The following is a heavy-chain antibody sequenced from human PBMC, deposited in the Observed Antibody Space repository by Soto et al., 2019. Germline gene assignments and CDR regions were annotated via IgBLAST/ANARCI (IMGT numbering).Heavy chain of an antibody. CDR2: IWYDGSNK. CDR1: GFTFSSYG. Sequence: QVPLVESGGGVVQPGRSLRLSCAASGFTFSSYGMHWVRQAPGKGLEWVAVIWYDGSNKYYADSVKGRFTISRDNYXXTLYLQMNSLRAEDTAVYYCARDGEGEMATITLDYWGQGTLVTVSS. J-gene: IGHJ4*02. CDR3: ARDGEGEMATITLDY. V-gene: IGHV3-33*01. D-gene: IGHD5-12*01.